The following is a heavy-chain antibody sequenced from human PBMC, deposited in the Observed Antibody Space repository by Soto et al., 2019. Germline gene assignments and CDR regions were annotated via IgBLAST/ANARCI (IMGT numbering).Heavy chain of an antibody. J-gene: IGHJ5*02. CDR1: GGSISSYY. Sequence: LSLTCTVSGGSISSYYWSWIRQPPGKGLEWIGYIYYSGSTNYNPSLKSRVTISVDTSKNQFSLKLSSVTAADTAVYYCARELGYCSGGSCYSGWFDPWGQGTLVTVSS. V-gene: IGHV4-59*01. CDR3: ARELGYCSGGSCYSGWFDP. CDR2: IYYSGST. D-gene: IGHD2-15*01.